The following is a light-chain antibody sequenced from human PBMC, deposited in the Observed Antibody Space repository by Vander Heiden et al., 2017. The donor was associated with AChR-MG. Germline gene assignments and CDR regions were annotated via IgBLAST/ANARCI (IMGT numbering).Light chain of an antibody. V-gene: IGKV2D-29*02. J-gene: IGKJ3*01. CDR2: EVS. CDR3: MQSIQL. Sequence: DIVMTQTPLSLSVTPGQPASISCKSSQSPQLLIYEVSNRFSGVPDRFSGSGSGTDFTLKISRVEAEDVGVYYCMQSIQLFGPGTKVDIK.